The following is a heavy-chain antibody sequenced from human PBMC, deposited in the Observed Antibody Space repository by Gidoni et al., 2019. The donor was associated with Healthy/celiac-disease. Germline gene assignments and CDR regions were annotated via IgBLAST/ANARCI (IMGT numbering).Heavy chain of an antibody. J-gene: IGHJ3*02. CDR1: GGSISSGGYS. V-gene: IGHV4-30-2*01. D-gene: IGHD2-15*01. Sequence: QLQLQESGSGLVKLSQTLSLTCAVSGGSISSGGYSWSWLRQPPGKGLEWIGYIYHSGSTYYNPSLKSRVTISVDRSKNQFSLKLSSVTAADTAVYYCARVVVETAAFDIWGQGTMVTVSS. CDR3: ARVVVETAAFDI. CDR2: IYHSGST.